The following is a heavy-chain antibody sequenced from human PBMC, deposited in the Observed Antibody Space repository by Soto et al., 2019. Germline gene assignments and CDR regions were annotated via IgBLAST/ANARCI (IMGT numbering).Heavy chain of an antibody. J-gene: IGHJ4*02. CDR2: IYYSGST. Sequence: SETLSLTCTVSGGSISSSGYYWSWIRQHPGKGLEWIGYIYYSGSTYYNPSLKSRVTISVDTSKNQFSLKLSSVTAADTAVYYCARTWRYYYDSSGYYRAGIFDYWGQGTLVTVSS. D-gene: IGHD3-22*01. CDR1: GGSISSSGYY. CDR3: ARTWRYYYDSSGYYRAGIFDY. V-gene: IGHV4-31*03.